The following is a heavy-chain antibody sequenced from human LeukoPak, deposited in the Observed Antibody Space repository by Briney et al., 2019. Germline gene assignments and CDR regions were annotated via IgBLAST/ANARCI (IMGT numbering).Heavy chain of an antibody. D-gene: IGHD2-21*01. Sequence: PGKSLRLSCVASGFSFSTHGMHWVRQAPGKGLECVAVIWHDGRSIYNEDSVKGRFTISRDTSENTVYLQMNSLRAEDTAVYYCAKGFSTLWVNYFDDWGQGTPVTVSS. V-gene: IGHV3-33*03. CDR2: IWHDGRSI. CDR3: AKGFSTLWVNYFDD. J-gene: IGHJ4*02. CDR1: GFSFSTHG.